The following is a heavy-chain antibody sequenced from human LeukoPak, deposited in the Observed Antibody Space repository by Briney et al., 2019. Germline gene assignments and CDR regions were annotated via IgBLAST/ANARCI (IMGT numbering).Heavy chain of an antibody. J-gene: IGHJ6*03. CDR3: ARGSVLGDFWTYDYYYYYMDV. Sequence: PSETLSLTCAVYGGSFSGYYWSWIRQPPGKGLEWIGEINHSGSTNYNPSLKSRVTISVDTSKNQFSLKLSSVTAADTAVYYCARGSVLGDFWTYDYYYYYMDVWGKGTTVTVSS. D-gene: IGHD3-3*01. CDR1: GGSFSGYY. V-gene: IGHV4-34*01. CDR2: INHSGST.